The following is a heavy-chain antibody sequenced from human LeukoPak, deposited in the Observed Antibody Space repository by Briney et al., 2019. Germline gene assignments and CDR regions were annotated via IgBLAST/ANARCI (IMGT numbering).Heavy chain of an antibody. CDR1: GFTFSSYA. CDR3: ARDSSGVGSSWPYYFDY. J-gene: IGHJ4*02. D-gene: IGHD6-13*01. Sequence: GGSLRLSCAASGFTFSSYAMHWVRQAPGKGLEWVAVISYDGSNKYYADSVEGRFTISRDNSKNTLYLQMNSLRAEDTAVYYCARDSSGVGSSWPYYFDYWGQGTLVTVSS. V-gene: IGHV3-30-3*01. CDR2: ISYDGSNK.